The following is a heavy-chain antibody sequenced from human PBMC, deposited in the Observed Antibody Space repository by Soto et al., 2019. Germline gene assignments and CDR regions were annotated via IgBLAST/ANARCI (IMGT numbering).Heavy chain of an antibody. CDR1: GVTVSSSY. Sequence: XGSLFLSCAASGVTVSSSYLTWVRLAPGQGLEWVAILYTGTDTVYADSVKGRFTISTDSSKNTLYLQMHSLRAEDTATYFCARSRITGTYSGRVLDYWGQGTRVTVSS. D-gene: IGHD1-26*01. V-gene: IGHV3-53*01. CDR3: ARSRITGTYSGRVLDY. J-gene: IGHJ4*02. CDR2: LYTGTDT.